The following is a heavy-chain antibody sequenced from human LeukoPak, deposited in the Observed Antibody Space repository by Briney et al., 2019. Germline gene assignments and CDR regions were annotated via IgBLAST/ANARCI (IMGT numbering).Heavy chain of an antibody. V-gene: IGHV3-30*04. Sequence: GGSLRLSCAASGFTFSSYAMHWVRQAPGKGLEWVAVISYDGSNKYYADSVKGRFTISKDNSKNTLYLQMNSLRAEDTAVYYCARVVGATTDRAFDIWGQGTMVTVSS. D-gene: IGHD1-26*01. CDR3: ARVVGATTDRAFDI. J-gene: IGHJ3*02. CDR1: GFTFSSYA. CDR2: ISYDGSNK.